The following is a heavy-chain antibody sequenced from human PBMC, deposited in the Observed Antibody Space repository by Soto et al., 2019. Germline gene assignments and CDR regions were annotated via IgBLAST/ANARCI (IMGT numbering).Heavy chain of an antibody. D-gene: IGHD3-22*01. V-gene: IGHV3-23*01. Sequence: PGGCLGLGCAACRVSVRSYAVGCVRQARGKGLEWGSDIGGSGGSTYYPGYEKGRFTISRDNSKNTLYRQMNSLRAEDTAVYYCANLPYYYDSSGSGPWYYFDYWGQGTLVTVSS. CDR1: RVSVRSYA. CDR2: IGGSGGST. CDR3: ANLPYYYDSSGSGPWYYFDY. J-gene: IGHJ4*02.